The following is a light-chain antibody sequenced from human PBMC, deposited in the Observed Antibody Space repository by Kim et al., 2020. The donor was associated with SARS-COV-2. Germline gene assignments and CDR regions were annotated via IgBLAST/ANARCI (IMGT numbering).Light chain of an antibody. Sequence: YASVGDRVTITCRASQSISTYLHWYQHKPGKVPKLLISTASSLQSGVPSRFSGSGSGTDFTLTISSLQPEDFATYYCQESYSTMYTFGQGTKLEI. CDR3: QESYSTMYT. CDR2: TAS. J-gene: IGKJ2*01. V-gene: IGKV1-39*01. CDR1: QSISTY.